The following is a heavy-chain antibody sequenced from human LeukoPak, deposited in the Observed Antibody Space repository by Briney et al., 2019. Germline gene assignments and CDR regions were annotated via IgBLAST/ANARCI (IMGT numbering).Heavy chain of an antibody. CDR1: GFTFSSYS. CDR2: ISSSSSYI. V-gene: IGHV3-21*01. Sequence: GGSLRLSCAASGFTFSSYSMNWVRQAPGKGLEWVSSISSSSSYIYYADSVKGRFTISRDNAKNSLYLQMNSLRAEDTAVYYCARVSGYSYADDYWGQGTLVTVSS. CDR3: ARVSGYSYADDY. D-gene: IGHD5-18*01. J-gene: IGHJ4*02.